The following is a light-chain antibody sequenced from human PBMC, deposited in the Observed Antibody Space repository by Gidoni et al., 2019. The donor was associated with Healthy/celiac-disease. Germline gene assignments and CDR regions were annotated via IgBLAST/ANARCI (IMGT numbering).Light chain of an antibody. CDR3: QQYSSTPIT. V-gene: IGKV4-1*01. J-gene: IGKJ5*01. Sequence: DIVMTQSPDSLAVSLGERATINCKSSQSVLYRSNNKNYLAWYRQKPGQPPKLLIYWASTRESGVPDRFSGSGSGTDFTLTISSLQAEDVAVYYCQQYSSTPITFGQGTRLEIK. CDR2: WAS. CDR1: QSVLYRSNNKNY.